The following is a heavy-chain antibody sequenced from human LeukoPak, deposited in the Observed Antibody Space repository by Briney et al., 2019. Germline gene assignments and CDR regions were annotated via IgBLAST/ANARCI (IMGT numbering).Heavy chain of an antibody. V-gene: IGHV3-23*01. J-gene: IGHJ4*02. CDR3: AREETSGWYGY. CDR2: ISGSGGST. CDR1: GFTFSSYA. D-gene: IGHD6-19*01. Sequence: PGGSLRLSCAASGFTFSSYAMSWVRQAPGKGLEWVSAISGSGGSTYYADSVKGRFTISRDSSRNTLYLQMNSLRAEDTAVYYCAREETSGWYGYWGQGTLVTVSS.